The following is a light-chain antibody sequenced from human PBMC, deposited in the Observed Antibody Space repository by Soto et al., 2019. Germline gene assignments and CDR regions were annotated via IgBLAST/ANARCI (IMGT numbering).Light chain of an antibody. CDR1: TGAVTSGNY. J-gene: IGLJ2*01. V-gene: IGLV7-43*01. CDR3: LLYYGGPGV. Sequence: QAVVTQEPSLTVSARGTITHTCAPSTGAVTSGNYPNWFQQKPGQAPRALIYSTSNKDSWTPARFSGSLLGGKAALTLSGVQPEDEAEYYCLLYYGGPGVFGGGTKLTVL. CDR2: STS.